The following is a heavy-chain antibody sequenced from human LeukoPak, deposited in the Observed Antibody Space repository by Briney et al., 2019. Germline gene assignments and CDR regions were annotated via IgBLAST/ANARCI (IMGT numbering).Heavy chain of an antibody. Sequence: SETLSLTCTVSGGSISNYYWSWVRQPPGKGLEWIGYIYYSGTTNYNPSLESRVTISVDTSKNQFSLQLSSVTAADTAVYYCARYYYDSSGYYSVNWFDPWGQGTLVTVSS. D-gene: IGHD3-22*01. V-gene: IGHV4-59*01. J-gene: IGHJ5*02. CDR2: IYYSGTT. CDR3: ARYYYDSSGYYSVNWFDP. CDR1: GGSISNYY.